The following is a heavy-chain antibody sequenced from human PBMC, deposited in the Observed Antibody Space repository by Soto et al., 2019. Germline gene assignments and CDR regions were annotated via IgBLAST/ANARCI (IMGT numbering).Heavy chain of an antibody. D-gene: IGHD1-26*01. V-gene: IGHV3-30*18. CDR3: AKDLFSGFDY. CDR2: ISYDGSNK. Sequence: QVQLVESRGGVVQPGRSLRLSCAASGFTFSSYGMHWVRQAPGKGLEWVAVISYDGSNKYYADSVKGRFTISRDNSKNTLYLQMNSLRAEDTAVYYCAKDLFSGFDYWGQGTLVTVSS. CDR1: GFTFSSYG. J-gene: IGHJ4*02.